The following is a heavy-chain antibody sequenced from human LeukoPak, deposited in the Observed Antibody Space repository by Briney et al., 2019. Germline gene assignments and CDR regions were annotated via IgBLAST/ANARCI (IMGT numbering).Heavy chain of an antibody. CDR3: ARQGEYTTSLGRKQFDY. CDR1: GGSISSGDYY. V-gene: IGHV4-30-4*01. D-gene: IGHD3-16*01. CDR2: IYYSGST. Sequence: SETLSLTCTVSGGSISSGDYYWSWIRQPPGKGLEWIGYIYYSGSTYYNPSLKSRVTISVDTSKNQFSLKLSSVTAADTALYYCARQGEYTTSLGRKQFDYWGQGTLVTVSS. J-gene: IGHJ4*02.